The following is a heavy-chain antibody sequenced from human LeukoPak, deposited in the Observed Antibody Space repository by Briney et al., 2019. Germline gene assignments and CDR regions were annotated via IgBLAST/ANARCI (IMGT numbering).Heavy chain of an antibody. Sequence: ASVKVSCKASGYTFTSYAMNWVRQAPGQGLEWMGWINTNTGNPTYTQGFTGRFVFSLDTSVSTAYLQISSLKAEDTAVYYCATTTKKYYYDSRSLGSFDLWSRGTLVTVSS. V-gene: IGHV7-4-1*02. J-gene: IGHJ2*01. CDR2: INTNTGNP. D-gene: IGHD3-22*01. CDR1: GYTFTSYA. CDR3: ATTTKKYYYDSRSLGSFDL.